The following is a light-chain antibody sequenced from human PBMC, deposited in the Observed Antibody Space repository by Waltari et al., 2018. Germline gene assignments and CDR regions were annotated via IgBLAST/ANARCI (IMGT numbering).Light chain of an antibody. Sequence: QSALTQPASVSGSPGQSITISCTGTSSDVGGYNYVSWYQQYPGKVPKLMLYEVTNRASGSLSSFSASKSGNTASLTICGSQAENEVTYNCSAFTSSITIVFGGGTKLTVL. CDR1: SSDVGGYNY. CDR3: SAFTSSITIV. J-gene: IGLJ2*01. CDR2: EVT. V-gene: IGLV2-14*01.